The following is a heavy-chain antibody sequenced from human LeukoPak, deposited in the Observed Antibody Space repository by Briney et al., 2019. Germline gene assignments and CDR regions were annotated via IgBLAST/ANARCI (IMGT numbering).Heavy chain of an antibody. J-gene: IGHJ3*02. D-gene: IGHD3-9*01. Sequence: ASVKVSCKASGYTFTGYYMHWVRQAPGQGLEWMGWINPNSGGTNYAQKFQGRGTMTSGTSISKAYMELSRLRSDATAVYYCARAMYDILTGYPYLGASDIWGQGTMVTVSS. CDR2: INPNSGGT. V-gene: IGHV1-2*02. CDR3: ARAMYDILTGYPYLGASDI. CDR1: GYTFTGYY.